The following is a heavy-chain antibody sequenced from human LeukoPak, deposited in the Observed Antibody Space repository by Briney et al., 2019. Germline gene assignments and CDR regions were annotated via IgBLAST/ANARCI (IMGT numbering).Heavy chain of an antibody. Sequence: ASVKVSCKASGYTFTSYAMNWVREAPGQGLEWMGWINTNTGNPTYAQGFTGRFVFSLDTSVSTAYLQISSLKAEDTAVYYCARDSGGGLRQQLFRYWGQGTLVTVSS. J-gene: IGHJ4*02. V-gene: IGHV7-4-1*02. CDR3: ARDSGGGLRQQLFRY. CDR1: GYTFTSYA. D-gene: IGHD6-13*01. CDR2: INTNTGNP.